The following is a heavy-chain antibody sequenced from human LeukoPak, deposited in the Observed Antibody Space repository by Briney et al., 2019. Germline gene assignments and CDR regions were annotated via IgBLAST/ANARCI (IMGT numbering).Heavy chain of an antibody. J-gene: IGHJ5*02. V-gene: IGHV1-69*13. CDR3: ERGWDMSAAASTDPFDP. CDR1: GGTFSSYA. Sequence: SVKVACKASGGTFSSYAISWVRQAPGQGLEWMGGIIPIFGTANYAQKFQGRVTIAADESTSTAYMELSSLRSEDTAVYYCERGWDMSAAASTDPFDPWGQGTLVTVSS. D-gene: IGHD6-13*01. CDR2: IIPIFGTA.